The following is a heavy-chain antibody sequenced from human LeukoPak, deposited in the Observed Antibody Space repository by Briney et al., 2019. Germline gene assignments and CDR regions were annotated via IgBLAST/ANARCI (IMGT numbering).Heavy chain of an antibody. CDR1: GGSISSGGYY. V-gene: IGHV4-30-2*01. Sequence: SETLSLTCTVSGGSISSGGYYWSWIRQPPGKGLEWIGYIYHSGSTYYNPSLKSRVTISVDSSKNQFSLKLSSVTAADTAVYYCARVRTSCNPECDYYYMDVWGKGTTVTVSS. J-gene: IGHJ6*03. CDR2: IYHSGST. CDR3: ARVRTSCNPECDYYYMDV. D-gene: IGHD2-2*01.